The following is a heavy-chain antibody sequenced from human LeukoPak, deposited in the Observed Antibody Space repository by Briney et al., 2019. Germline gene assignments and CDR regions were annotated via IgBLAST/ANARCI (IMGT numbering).Heavy chain of an antibody. CDR2: ISGSGGST. J-gene: IGHJ4*02. CDR1: GFTFSSYA. V-gene: IGHV3-23*01. CDR3: AKMRYYDSSGYNSFDY. D-gene: IGHD3-22*01. Sequence: GGSLRLSCAASGFTFSSYAMSWVRQAPGKGLEWVSAISGSGGSTYYADSVKGRFTISRDNSKDTLYLQMNSLRAEDTAVYYCAKMRYYDSSGYNSFDYWGQGTLVTVSS.